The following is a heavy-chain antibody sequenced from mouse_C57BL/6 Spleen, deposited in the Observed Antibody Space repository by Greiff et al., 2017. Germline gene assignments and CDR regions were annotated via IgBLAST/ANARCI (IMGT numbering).Heavy chain of an antibody. CDR3: ARNDHDGFAY. CDR1: GYTFTSYG. Sequence: QVHVKQSGAELARPGASVKLSCKASGYTFTSYGISWVKQRTGQGLEWIGEIYPRSGNTYYNEKFKGKATLTADKSSSTAYMELRSLTSEDSAVYFCARNDHDGFAYWGQGTLVTVSA. CDR2: IYPRSGNT. V-gene: IGHV1-81*01. J-gene: IGHJ3*01. D-gene: IGHD2-4*01.